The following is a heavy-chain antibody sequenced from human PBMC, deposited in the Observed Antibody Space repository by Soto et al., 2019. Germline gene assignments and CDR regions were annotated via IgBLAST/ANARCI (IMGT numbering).Heavy chain of an antibody. CDR2: ISSSSSYI. Sequence: GGSLRLSSAASGITFRSYSMNWVGQSPGKGLEWVSSISSSSSYIYYADSVKCRFTISRDNAKKSLYLQMNSLRAEDKAVYYCARGGGIAARPNLWFDPWGQGTLVTVSS. V-gene: IGHV3-21*01. J-gene: IGHJ5*02. CDR3: ARGGGIAARPNLWFDP. CDR1: GITFRSYS. D-gene: IGHD6-6*01.